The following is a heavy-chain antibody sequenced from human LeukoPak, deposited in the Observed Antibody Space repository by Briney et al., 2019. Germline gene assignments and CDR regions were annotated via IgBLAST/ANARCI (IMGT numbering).Heavy chain of an antibody. CDR3: TRVPAGTGNWFDP. Sequence: GGSLRLSCTASGFTFGDYAMSWVRQAPGKGLEWVGFIRSKAYGGTTEYAASVKGRFTISRNDSKSIAYLQMNSLKTEDTAVYYCTRVPAGTGNWFDPWGQGTLVTVSS. CDR2: IRSKAYGGTT. CDR1: GFTFGDYA. J-gene: IGHJ5*02. V-gene: IGHV3-49*04. D-gene: IGHD6-13*01.